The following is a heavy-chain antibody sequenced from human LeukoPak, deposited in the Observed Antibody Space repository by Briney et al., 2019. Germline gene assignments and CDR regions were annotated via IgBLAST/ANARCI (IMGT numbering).Heavy chain of an antibody. J-gene: IGHJ4*02. CDR1: GFTFSSYE. D-gene: IGHD2-2*01. V-gene: IGHV3-48*03. CDR3: ARDWGYCSSTSCSSLDY. Sequence: PGGSLRLSCAASGFTFSSYEMNWVRQAPGKGLEWVSYISSSGSTIYYADSVKGRFTISRDNAKNSLYLQMNGLRAEDTAVYYCARDWGYCSSTSCSSLDYWGQGTLVTVSS. CDR2: ISSSGSTI.